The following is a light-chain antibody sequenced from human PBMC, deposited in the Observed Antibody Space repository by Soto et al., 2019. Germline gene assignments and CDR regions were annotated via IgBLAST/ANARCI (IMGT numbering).Light chain of an antibody. CDR1: SSNIGAGYD. CDR3: QSYDSSLSGSVV. V-gene: IGLV1-40*01. J-gene: IGLJ2*01. CDR2: GNN. Sequence: QTVVAQPPSVSGALGQRVTISCTGSSSNIGAGYDVHWYQQLPGTAPKLLMYGNNNRPSGVPDRFSGSKSGTSASLAIAGLQAEDEADYYCQSYDSSLSGSVVFGGGTKLTVL.